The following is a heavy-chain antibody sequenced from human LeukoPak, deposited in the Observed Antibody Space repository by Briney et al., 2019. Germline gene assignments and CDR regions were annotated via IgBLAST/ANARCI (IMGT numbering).Heavy chain of an antibody. Sequence: ASVKVSCKASGYTFTGYYMHWVRQAPGQGLEWMGRINPNSGGTNYAQKFQGRVTMTRDTSISTAYMELSRLRSDDTAVYYCARWDHSGYYYFDHWGQGTLVTVSS. CDR1: GYTFTGYY. CDR2: INPNSGGT. D-gene: IGHD3-22*01. V-gene: IGHV1-2*06. J-gene: IGHJ4*02. CDR3: ARWDHSGYYYFDH.